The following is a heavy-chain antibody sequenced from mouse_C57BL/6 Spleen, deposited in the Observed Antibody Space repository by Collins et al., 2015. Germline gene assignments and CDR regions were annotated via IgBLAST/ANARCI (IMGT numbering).Heavy chain of an antibody. CDR2: IRNKANGYTT. V-gene: IGHV7-3*02. D-gene: IGHD5-5*01. Sequence: EVKLVESGGGLVQPGGSLRLSCATSGFTFTDYYMSWVRQPPGKALEWLGFIRNKANGYTTEYSASVKGRFTISRDNSQSILYLQMNTLRAEDSATYYCARDLPGTDYWGQGTSVTVSS. J-gene: IGHJ4*01. CDR1: GFTFTDYY. CDR3: ARDLPGTDY.